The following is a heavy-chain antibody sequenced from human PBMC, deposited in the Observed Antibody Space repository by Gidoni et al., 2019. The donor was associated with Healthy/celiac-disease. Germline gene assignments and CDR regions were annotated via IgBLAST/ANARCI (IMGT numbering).Heavy chain of an antibody. J-gene: IGHJ5*02. D-gene: IGHD3-3*01. CDR1: GGSISSRSYY. CDR2: IYYSGST. V-gene: IGHV4-39*01. Sequence: QLQLQESGPGLVKPSETLSLTCTVSGGSISSRSYYWGWIRQPPGKGLEWIGSIYYSGSTYYNPSLKSRVTIPVDTSKNQFSLKLSSVTAADTAVYYCAGIYYDFWSGYWFDPWGQGTLVTVSS. CDR3: AGIYYDFWSGYWFDP.